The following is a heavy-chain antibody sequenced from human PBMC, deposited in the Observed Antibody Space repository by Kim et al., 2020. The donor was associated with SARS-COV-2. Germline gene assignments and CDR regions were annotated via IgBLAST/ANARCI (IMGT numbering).Heavy chain of an antibody. Sequence: SVKVSCKASGGTFSSYAISWVRQAPGQGLEWMGGIIPIFGTANYAQKFQGRVTITADKSTSTAYMELSSLRSEDTAVYYCARVQIPPPYCSGGSCYSYYYYYGMDVWSQGTTVTVS. CDR2: IIPIFGTA. CDR3: ARVQIPPPYCSGGSCYSYYYYYGMDV. V-gene: IGHV1-69*06. D-gene: IGHD2-15*01. CDR1: GGTFSSYA. J-gene: IGHJ6*02.